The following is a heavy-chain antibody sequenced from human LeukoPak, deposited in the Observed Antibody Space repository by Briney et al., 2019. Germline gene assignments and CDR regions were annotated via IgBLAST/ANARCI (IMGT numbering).Heavy chain of an antibody. D-gene: IGHD6-25*01. CDR3: ATGYQYYDYYYMDV. Sequence: TGGSLRLSCAASGFTFSSYGMHWVRQAPGKGLEWVAVISYDGSNKYYADSVKGRFTISRDNSKNTLYLQMNSLRAEDTAVYYCATGYQYYDYYYMDVWGKGTTVTISS. CDR1: GFTFSSYG. V-gene: IGHV3-30*03. CDR2: ISYDGSNK. J-gene: IGHJ6*03.